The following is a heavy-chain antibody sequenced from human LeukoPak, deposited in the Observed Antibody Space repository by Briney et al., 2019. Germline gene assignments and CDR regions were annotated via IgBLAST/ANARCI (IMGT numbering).Heavy chain of an antibody. CDR3: ARDASLYCAGDTCYWAFDH. CDR2: IKHDESKT. Sequence: GGSLRLSCAASGFTFTNYWMSWVRQAPGKGPEWVANIKHDESKTYYDDSVKGRFTISRDNAKTSLFLQMNSLRAEDTAVYYCARDASLYCAGDTCYWAFDHWGQGTLVTVSS. D-gene: IGHD2-21*02. J-gene: IGHJ4*02. V-gene: IGHV3-7*01. CDR1: GFTFTNYW.